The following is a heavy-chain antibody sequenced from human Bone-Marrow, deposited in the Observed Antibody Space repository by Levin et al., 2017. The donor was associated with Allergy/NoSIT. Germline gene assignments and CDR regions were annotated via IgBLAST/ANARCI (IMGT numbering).Heavy chain of an antibody. CDR3: ARDKKVPSSDNWFDP. J-gene: IGHJ5*02. D-gene: IGHD6-6*01. CDR2: INPNSGGT. Sequence: ASVKVSCKASGYTFTGYYMHWVRQAPGQGLEWMGWINPNSGGTNYAQKFQGRVTMTRDTSISTAYMELSRLRSDDTAVYYCARDKKVPSSDNWFDPWGQGTLVTVSS. V-gene: IGHV1-2*02. CDR1: GYTFTGYY.